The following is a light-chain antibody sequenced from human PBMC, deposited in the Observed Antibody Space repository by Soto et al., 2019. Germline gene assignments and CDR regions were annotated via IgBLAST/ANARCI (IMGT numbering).Light chain of an antibody. CDR1: SSDVGGYNY. CDR3: CSYEGSFNMI. CDR2: DVS. Sequence: QSVLTRSPSVFGSLGQSVSISCPGISSDVGGYNYVSWYQQHPNKAPKLMIYDVSKRPSGVPDRFSGSKSGNTAALTISGLQADDEGDYHRCSYEGSFNMIFGGGAKVTVL. V-gene: IGLV2-11*01. J-gene: IGLJ2*01.